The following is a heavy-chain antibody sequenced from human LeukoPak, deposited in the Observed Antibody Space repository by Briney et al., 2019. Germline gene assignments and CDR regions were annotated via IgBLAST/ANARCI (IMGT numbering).Heavy chain of an antibody. Sequence: PGRSLRLSCAASGFIFSSYVMHWVRQAPGKGLEWVAVISYDGSNKYYADSVEGRFTISRDNSKNTLYLQMNSLRAEDTAVYYCARDHLEMATSHFDYWGQGTLVTVSS. CDR2: ISYDGSNK. J-gene: IGHJ4*02. D-gene: IGHD5-24*01. V-gene: IGHV3-30-3*01. CDR1: GFIFSSYV. CDR3: ARDHLEMATSHFDY.